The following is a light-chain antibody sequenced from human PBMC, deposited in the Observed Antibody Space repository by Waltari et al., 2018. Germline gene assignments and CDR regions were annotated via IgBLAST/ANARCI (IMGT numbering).Light chain of an antibody. CDR2: GAS. CDR1: QSVTSIA. V-gene: IGKV3-20*01. J-gene: IGKJ4*01. Sequence: ETVLTQSPGTLSLSPGERATLSCRASQSVTSIALSWDQQKPGQAPSLLIYGASRRATGIPDRFSGSGSGTDFTLTISRLEPEDFAVYYCQHYDGLVVTFGGGTKVEI. CDR3: QHYDGLVVT.